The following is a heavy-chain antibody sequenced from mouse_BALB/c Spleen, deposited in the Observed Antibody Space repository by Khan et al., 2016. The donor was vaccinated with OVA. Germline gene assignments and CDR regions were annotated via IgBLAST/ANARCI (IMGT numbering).Heavy chain of an antibody. D-gene: IGHD1-2*01. V-gene: IGHV7-3*02. CDR1: GFTFTDYY. CDR3: ARDGGQYYGYGAMDY. J-gene: IGHJ4*01. Sequence: EVELVESGGGLIQPGGSLRLSCATSGFTFTDYYMSWVRQPPGKALEWLGFIRNKANYYTNEYITSVKGRFTISRDDSQSILYLQMNTLRAEDSANYFCARDGGQYYGYGAMDYWGQGTSVTVSS. CDR2: IRNKANYYTN.